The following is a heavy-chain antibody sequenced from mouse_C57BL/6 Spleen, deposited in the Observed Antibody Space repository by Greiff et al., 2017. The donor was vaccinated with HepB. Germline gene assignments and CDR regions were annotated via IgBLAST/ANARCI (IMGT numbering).Heavy chain of an antibody. CDR1: GFSLTSYG. D-gene: IGHD2-12*01. V-gene: IGHV2-3*01. J-gene: IGHJ4*01. CDR2: IWRDEGT. Sequence: VQLKESGPGLVAPSQSLSITCTVSGFSLTSYGVSWVRQPPGKGLEWLGVIWRDEGTNYHSALISRLSTSKDNSKGQGFLKLHSQRTDDTATYYCAKYSNDEGNAMDYWGQGTSVTVSS. CDR3: AKYSNDEGNAMDY.